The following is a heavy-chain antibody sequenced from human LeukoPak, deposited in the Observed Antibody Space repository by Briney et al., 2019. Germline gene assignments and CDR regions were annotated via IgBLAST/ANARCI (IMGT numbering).Heavy chain of an antibody. J-gene: IGHJ4*02. CDR1: GFTFSSYA. CDR3: AKNRDIVLMVYARGHFDY. D-gene: IGHD2-8*01. CDR2: ISGSGGST. Sequence: GGSLRLSCAASGFTFSSYAMSWVRQAPGKGLEWVSAISGSGGSTYYADSVKGRFTTSRDNSKNTLYLQMNSLRAEDTAVYYCAKNRDIVLMVYARGHFDYWGQGTLVTVSS. V-gene: IGHV3-23*01.